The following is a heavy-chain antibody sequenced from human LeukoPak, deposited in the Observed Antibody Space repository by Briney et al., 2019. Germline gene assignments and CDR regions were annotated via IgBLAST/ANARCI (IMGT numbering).Heavy chain of an antibody. V-gene: IGHV4-39*07. CDR1: GGSISSSSYY. J-gene: IGHJ3*02. Sequence: SETLSLTCTVSGGSISSSSYYWGWIRQPPGKGLEWIGSIYYSGSTYYNPSLKSRVTISVDTSKNQFSLKLSSVTAADTAVYYCAREGLGDAFDIWGQGTVVTVSS. D-gene: IGHD3/OR15-3a*01. CDR3: AREGLGDAFDI. CDR2: IYYSGST.